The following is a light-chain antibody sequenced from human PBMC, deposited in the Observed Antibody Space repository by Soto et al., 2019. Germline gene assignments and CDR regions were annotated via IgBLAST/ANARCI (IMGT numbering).Light chain of an antibody. Sequence: DIQMTQSPSSLSASVGDRVTITCQASHDINKYLNWYQEKPGKAPKLLIYDASNLQTGVPSRFIGSGSWTHFTFTISSLQPEDIATYYCPRYYSLPPTFGQGTRLDIK. CDR2: DAS. V-gene: IGKV1-33*01. J-gene: IGKJ5*01. CDR3: PRYYSLPPT. CDR1: HDINKY.